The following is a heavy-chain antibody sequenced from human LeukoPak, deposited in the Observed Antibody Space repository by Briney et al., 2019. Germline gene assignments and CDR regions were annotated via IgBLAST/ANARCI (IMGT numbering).Heavy chain of an antibody. D-gene: IGHD6-19*01. V-gene: IGHV4-59*01. Sequence: SETLSLTCTVSGGSISSSYWSWIRQPPGKGLEWIGYIYYSGNTNYNPSLKSRVTISVDTSKNQFSLKLTSVTAADTAVYYCARDLSLALLRSPPLSGYWGQGTLVTVSS. CDR1: GGSISSSY. CDR3: ARDLSLALLRSPPLSGY. CDR2: IYYSGNT. J-gene: IGHJ4*02.